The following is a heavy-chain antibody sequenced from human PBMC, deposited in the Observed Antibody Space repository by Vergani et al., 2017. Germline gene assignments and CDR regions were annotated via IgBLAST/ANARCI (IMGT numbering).Heavy chain of an antibody. CDR1: GGTFSSYA. CDR2: IIPIFGTA. J-gene: IGHJ5*02. Sequence: QVQLVQSGAEVKKPGSSVKVSCKASGGTFSSYAISWVRQAPGQGLEWMGGIIPIFGTANYAQKFQGRVTITADESTSTAYMELSSLTSEDTAVYYGTGTAAAGPDWFDPWGQGTLVTVSS. V-gene: IGHV1-69*01. D-gene: IGHD6-13*01. CDR3: TGTAAAGPDWFDP.